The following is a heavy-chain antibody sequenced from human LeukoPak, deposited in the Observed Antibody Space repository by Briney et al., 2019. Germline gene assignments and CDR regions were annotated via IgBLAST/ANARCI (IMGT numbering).Heavy chain of an antibody. V-gene: IGHV4-39*07. D-gene: IGHD5-12*01. Sequence: SETLSLTCTVSGGSISSSSYYWGWIRQPPGKGLEWIGSIYHSGSTYYNPSLKSRVTISVDTSKNQFSLKLSSVTAADTAVYYCARDQWDIVADKNYYYYMDVWGKGTTVTISS. CDR3: ARDQWDIVADKNYYYYMDV. J-gene: IGHJ6*03. CDR2: IYHSGST. CDR1: GGSISSSSYY.